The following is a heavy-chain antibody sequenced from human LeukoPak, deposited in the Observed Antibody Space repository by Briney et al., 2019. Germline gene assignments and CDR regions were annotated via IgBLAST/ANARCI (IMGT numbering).Heavy chain of an antibody. Sequence: GGSLRLSCAASGFTFSSYAMSWIRQAPGKGLEWISAVSGNGINTFYADSVKGRFTISRDNSKNTLYLQINSLRAEDTALYYCATFIAYSTPFDYWGQGTQVTVAS. J-gene: IGHJ4*02. D-gene: IGHD2/OR15-2a*01. CDR2: VSGNGINT. V-gene: IGHV3-23*01. CDR1: GFTFSSYA. CDR3: ATFIAYSTPFDY.